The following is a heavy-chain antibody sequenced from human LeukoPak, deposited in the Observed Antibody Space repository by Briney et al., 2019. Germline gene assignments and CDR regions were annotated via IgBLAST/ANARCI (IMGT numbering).Heavy chain of an antibody. CDR1: GFTFSSYA. V-gene: IGHV3-23*01. J-gene: IGHJ4*02. CDR3: AALLLWFGELFLPRFDY. Sequence: GGSLRLSCAASGFTFSSYAMSWVRQAPGKGLEWASAISGSGGSTYYADSVKGRFTISRDNSKNTLYLQMNSLRAEDTAVYYCAALLLWFGELFLPRFDYWGQGTLVTVSS. CDR2: ISGSGGST. D-gene: IGHD3-10*01.